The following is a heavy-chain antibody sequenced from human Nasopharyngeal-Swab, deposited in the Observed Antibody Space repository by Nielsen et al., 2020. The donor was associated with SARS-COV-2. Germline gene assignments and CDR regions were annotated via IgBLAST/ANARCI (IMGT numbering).Heavy chain of an antibody. J-gene: IGHJ5*01. CDR2: INHSGST. CDR1: GGSFSGYY. V-gene: IGHV4-34*01. Sequence: SETLSLTCAVYGGSFSGYYWSWIRQPPGKGLEWIGEINHSGSTNYNPSLKSRVTISVDTSKNQFSLKLSSVTAADTAVYYCARGQLWFDFWGQGTLVTVSS. D-gene: IGHD1-1*01. CDR3: ARGQLWFDF.